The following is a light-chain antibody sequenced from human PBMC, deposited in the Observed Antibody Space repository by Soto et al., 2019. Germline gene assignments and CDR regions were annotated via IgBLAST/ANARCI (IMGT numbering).Light chain of an antibody. Sequence: EIVLTQSPGTLSLSPGERATLSCRASQSVSSSYLAWYQQKPGQAPRLLIFGASSRATGIPDRFSGSGSGTDFTLTISSLEPEDFAVSYCQQYGSSRLFTFGPGTKVDIK. V-gene: IGKV3-20*01. CDR1: QSVSSSY. CDR2: GAS. J-gene: IGKJ3*01. CDR3: QQYGSSRLFT.